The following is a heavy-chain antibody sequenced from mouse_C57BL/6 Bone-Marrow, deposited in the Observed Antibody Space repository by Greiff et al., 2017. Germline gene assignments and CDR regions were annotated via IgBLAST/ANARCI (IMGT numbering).Heavy chain of an antibody. Sequence: VQLQQSGAELARPGASVKLSCKASGYTFTSYGISWVKQRTGQGLEWIGEIYPRSGNTYYNEKFKGKATLTADKSTSKAYMELRSLTSEDSAVYFCARVKEYWYFDVWGTGTTVTVSS. V-gene: IGHV1-81*01. CDR3: ARVKEYWYFDV. CDR2: IYPRSGNT. CDR1: GYTFTSYG. J-gene: IGHJ1*03.